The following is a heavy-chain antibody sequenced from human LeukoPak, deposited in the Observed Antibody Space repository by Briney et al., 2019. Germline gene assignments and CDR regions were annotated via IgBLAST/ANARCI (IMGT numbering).Heavy chain of an antibody. D-gene: IGHD3-22*01. CDR1: GFTFSDYD. Sequence: SGGSLRLSCAASGFTFSDYDMHWVRQPTGKGLQWVSGIGTGGDTFYSDSVVGRFTISRENTKNSLYLQMNSLRAGDTAVYYCARTSSGYLFDYWGKGTLVTVSS. CDR3: ARTSSGYLFDY. CDR2: IGTGGDT. J-gene: IGHJ4*02. V-gene: IGHV3-13*01.